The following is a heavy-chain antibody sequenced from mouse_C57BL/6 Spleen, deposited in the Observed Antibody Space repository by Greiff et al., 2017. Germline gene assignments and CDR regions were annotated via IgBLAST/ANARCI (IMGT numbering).Heavy chain of an antibody. CDR3: AKAYDYDFGY. J-gene: IGHJ2*01. D-gene: IGHD2-4*01. V-gene: IGHV5-6*01. Sequence: EVKLVESGGDLVKPGGSLKLSCAASGFTFSSYGMSWVRQTPDKRLEWVATISSGGSYTYYPDSVKGRITISRDNAKNTLYLQMCSLKSEDTAMYYGAKAYDYDFGYWGQGTTLTVSS. CDR2: ISSGGSYT. CDR1: GFTFSSYG.